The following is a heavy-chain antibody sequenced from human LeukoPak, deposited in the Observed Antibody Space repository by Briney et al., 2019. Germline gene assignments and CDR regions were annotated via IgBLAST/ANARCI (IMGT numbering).Heavy chain of an antibody. CDR1: GGTFSSYA. D-gene: IGHD3-10*01. CDR2: IIPIFGTA. CDR3: ARMYGSGSYGGFDP. J-gene: IGHJ5*02. V-gene: IGHV1-69*01. Sequence: ASVKVSCKASGGTFSSYAISWVRQAPGQGLEWMGGIIPIFGTANYAQKFQGRVTITADESTSTAYMELSSLRSEDTAVYYCARMYGSGSYGGFDPWGQGTLVTVSS.